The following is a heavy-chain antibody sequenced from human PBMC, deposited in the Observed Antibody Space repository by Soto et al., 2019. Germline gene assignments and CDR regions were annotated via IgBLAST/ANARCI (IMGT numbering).Heavy chain of an antibody. CDR1: GYTFTSYY. D-gene: IGHD6-13*01. J-gene: IGHJ6*02. CDR3: ARGGALAAADYYYYYGMDV. Sequence: ASVKVSCKASGYTFTSYYMHWVRQAPGQGLEWMGGIIPIFGTANYAQKFQGRVTITADESTSTAYMELSSLRSEDTAVYYCARGGALAAADYYYYYGMDVWGQGTTVTVSS. CDR2: IIPIFGTA. V-gene: IGHV1-69*13.